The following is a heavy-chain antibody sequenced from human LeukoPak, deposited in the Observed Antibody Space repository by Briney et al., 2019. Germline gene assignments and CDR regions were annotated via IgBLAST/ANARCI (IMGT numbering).Heavy chain of an antibody. D-gene: IGHD3-22*01. CDR3: ASSTYYYDSSGYFHYYYGMDV. V-gene: IGHV4-31*03. Sequence: SETLSLTCTVSGGSISNGDHYWSWIRQHPGKGLEWIGHIYYSGSTYYNPSLKSRGIISVETSKNQFSLKLSSVTAADTAVYYCASSTYYYDSSGYFHYYYGMDVWGQGTTVTVSS. CDR1: GGSISNGDHY. J-gene: IGHJ6*02. CDR2: IYYSGST.